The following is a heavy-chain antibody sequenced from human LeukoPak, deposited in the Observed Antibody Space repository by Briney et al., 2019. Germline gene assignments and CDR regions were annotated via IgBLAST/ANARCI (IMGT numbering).Heavy chain of an antibody. V-gene: IGHV3-21*01. Sequence: GGSLRLSCAASGFTFSSYSMNWVRQAPGKGLEWVSSISSSSSYIYYADSVKGRFTISRDNAKNSLYLQMNSLRAEDTAVYYCARPIAVAIPCVGYWGQGTLVTVSS. J-gene: IGHJ4*02. CDR3: ARPIAVAIPCVGY. CDR2: ISSSSSYI. D-gene: IGHD6-19*01. CDR1: GFTFSSYS.